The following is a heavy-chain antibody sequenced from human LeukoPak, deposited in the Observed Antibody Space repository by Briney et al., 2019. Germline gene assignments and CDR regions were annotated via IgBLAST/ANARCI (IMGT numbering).Heavy chain of an antibody. Sequence: GRSLRLSCAASGCTFSRYGMHWVRQAPGKGLEWVAVIWYDGSNKYYAESVKGRFTISRDNSKNTLHLQMNSLRAEDTAVYYCARDPPMYYYDEQGSRDAFEIWGQGTMVTVSS. CDR1: GCTFSRYG. CDR2: IWYDGSNK. J-gene: IGHJ3*02. V-gene: IGHV3-33*01. CDR3: ARDPPMYYYDEQGSRDAFEI. D-gene: IGHD3-22*01.